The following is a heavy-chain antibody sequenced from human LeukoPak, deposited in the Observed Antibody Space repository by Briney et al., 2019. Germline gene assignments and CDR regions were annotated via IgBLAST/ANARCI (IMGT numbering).Heavy chain of an antibody. CDR3: ARDHWSHYYGSGGENYFDP. CDR1: GYSFTMYG. D-gene: IGHD3-10*01. V-gene: IGHV1-18*01. Sequence: GASVKVSCKASGYSFTMYGISWVRQPPGQGLEWMGWISGFNAYTNYAQKLQGRVTMTTDTSTSTAYMEVRGLRSDDTAVYYCARDHWSHYYGSGGENYFDPWGQGTLVTVSS. CDR2: ISGFNAYT. J-gene: IGHJ5*02.